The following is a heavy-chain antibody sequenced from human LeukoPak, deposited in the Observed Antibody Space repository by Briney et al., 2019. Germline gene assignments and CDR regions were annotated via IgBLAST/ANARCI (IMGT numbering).Heavy chain of an antibody. D-gene: IGHD2-2*01. Sequence: GGSLRLSCAASGFTFSSYEMNWVRQAPGKGLEWVSYISSSGSTIYYADSVKGRFTISRDHAKNSLYLQMNSLRAEDTAVYYCATSTSRGPYYYYMDVWGKGTTVTVSS. CDR3: ATSTSRGPYYYYMDV. CDR1: GFTFSSYE. V-gene: IGHV3-48*03. J-gene: IGHJ6*03. CDR2: ISSSGSTI.